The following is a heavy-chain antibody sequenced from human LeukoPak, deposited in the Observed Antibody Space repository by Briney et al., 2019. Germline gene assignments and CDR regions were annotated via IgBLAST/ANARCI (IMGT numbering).Heavy chain of an antibody. Sequence: PSETLSLTCTVSGGSIISSYFWSWIRQPAGKGLEWIGRIYNTGSTDFNPSLKSRVIMSVDTSKNQFSLKLSSGTAADTAVYYCAKYASGSLVVWGQGTLVTVSS. CDR1: GGSIISSYF. CDR2: IYNTGST. J-gene: IGHJ4*02. CDR3: AKYASGSLVV. D-gene: IGHD3-10*01. V-gene: IGHV4-4*07.